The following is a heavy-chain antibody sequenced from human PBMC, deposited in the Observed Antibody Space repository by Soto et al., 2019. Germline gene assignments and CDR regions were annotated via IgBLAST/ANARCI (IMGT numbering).Heavy chain of an antibody. CDR2: ISAKNGNT. Sequence: ASVKVSCKASGYTFSDYGISWVRQAPGQGLEWTGWISAKNGNTNFAQKFRGRVTMTTDTSTSTVYMELRSLKPDDSAVYYCAREPPETPPDYWGQGTLVTVS. CDR3: AREPPETPPDY. V-gene: IGHV1-18*01. J-gene: IGHJ4*02. CDR1: GYTFSDYG.